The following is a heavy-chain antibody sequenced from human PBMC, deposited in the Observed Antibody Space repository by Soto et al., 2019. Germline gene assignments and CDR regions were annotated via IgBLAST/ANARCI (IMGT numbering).Heavy chain of an antibody. CDR3: AKLKGVGTNYIHFDY. J-gene: IGHJ4*02. Sequence: EVQLLESGGGLEQPGGSLRLSCAASGFMFSNFAMSWVRQAPGKGLEWVSSISGGGGSAYYADSVKGRFTISRDNSKNTLYLQMNILRAEDTALYYCAKLKGVGTNYIHFDYWGQGTLVTVSS. CDR1: GFMFSNFA. V-gene: IGHV3-23*01. D-gene: IGHD1-1*01. CDR2: ISGGGGSA.